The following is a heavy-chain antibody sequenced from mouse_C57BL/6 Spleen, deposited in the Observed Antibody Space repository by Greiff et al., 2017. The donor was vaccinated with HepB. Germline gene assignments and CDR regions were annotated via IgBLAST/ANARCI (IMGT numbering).Heavy chain of an antibody. CDR2: IDPSDSET. J-gene: IGHJ1*03. CDR1: GYTFTSYW. D-gene: IGHD1-1*01. V-gene: IGHV1-52*01. Sequence: QVQLQQPGAELVRPGSSVKLSCKASGYTFTSYWMHWVKQRPIQGLEWIGNIDPSDSETHYNQKFKDKATLTVDKSSSTAYMQLSSLTSEDSAVYYCARWYYGSSHGYFDVWGTGTTVTVSS. CDR3: ARWYYGSSHGYFDV.